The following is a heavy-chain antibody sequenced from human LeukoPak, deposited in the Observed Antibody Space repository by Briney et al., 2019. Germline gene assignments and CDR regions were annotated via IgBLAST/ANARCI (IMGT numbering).Heavy chain of an antibody. Sequence: ASVKVSCKASGYTFTSYYMHWVRQAPGQGLEWMGIINPSGGSTSYAQKFQGRVTMTRDTSTSTVYMELSSLRSEDTAVYYCARDRYYYDSGGYYERGSPGFQHWGQGTLVTVSS. D-gene: IGHD3-22*01. CDR1: GYTFTSYY. V-gene: IGHV1-46*01. CDR2: INPSGGST. CDR3: ARDRYYYDSGGYYERGSPGFQH. J-gene: IGHJ1*01.